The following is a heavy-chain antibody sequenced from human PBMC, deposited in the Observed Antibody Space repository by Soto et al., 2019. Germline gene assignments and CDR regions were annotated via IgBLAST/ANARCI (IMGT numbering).Heavy chain of an antibody. CDR1: GYTSTSFD. J-gene: IGHJ5*02. Sequence: APVKVSCKASGYTSTSFDINWVRQATGQGLEWMGWTNPNSGNTGNAQKFQGRVTMTRNTSISTADMELSSLRSEDTAVYYCARGPPYSSWNGFDPWGQGTLVTVSS. CDR2: TNPNSGNT. CDR3: ARGPPYSSWNGFDP. V-gene: IGHV1-8*01. D-gene: IGHD6-6*01.